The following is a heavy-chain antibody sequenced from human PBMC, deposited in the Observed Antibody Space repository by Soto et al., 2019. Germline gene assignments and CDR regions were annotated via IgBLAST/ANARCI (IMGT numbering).Heavy chain of an antibody. Sequence: GASVKVSCKASGGTFSSYAISWVRQAPGQGLEWMGGIIPIFGTANYAQKFQGRVTITADESTSTAYMELSSLRSEDTAVYYCARDQTVPGIAAAGLFDYWGQGTQVTVSS. V-gene: IGHV1-69*13. CDR1: GGTFSSYA. J-gene: IGHJ4*02. D-gene: IGHD6-13*01. CDR3: ARDQTVPGIAAAGLFDY. CDR2: IIPIFGTA.